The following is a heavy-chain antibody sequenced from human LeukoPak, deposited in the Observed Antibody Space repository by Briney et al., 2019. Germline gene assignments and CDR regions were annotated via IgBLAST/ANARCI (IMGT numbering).Heavy chain of an antibody. V-gene: IGHV1-46*03. CDR2: INPSGGST. Sequence: GASVKVSCKGSGYTFTSYYMHWVRQAPGQGLEWMGIINPSGGSTSYAQKFQGRVTMTRDTSTSTVYMELSSLRSGDTAVYYCARDRVTIRRLGYCSSTSCYEFGYWGQGTLVTVSS. CDR1: GYTFTSYY. J-gene: IGHJ4*02. D-gene: IGHD2-2*01. CDR3: ARDRVTIRRLGYCSSTSCYEFGY.